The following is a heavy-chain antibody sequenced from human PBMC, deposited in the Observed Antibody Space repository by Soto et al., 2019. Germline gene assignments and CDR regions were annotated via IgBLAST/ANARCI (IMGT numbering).Heavy chain of an antibody. CDR3: ARDYYDSSGYRIHPNYFDY. D-gene: IGHD3-22*01. Sequence: PGGSLRLACAASGFTFSSYAMSWVRQAPGKGLEWVSAISGSGGSTYYADSVKGRFTISRDNSKNTLYLQMNSLRAEDTAVYYCARDYYDSSGYRIHPNYFDYWGQGTLVTVSS. J-gene: IGHJ4*02. CDR2: ISGSGGST. V-gene: IGHV3-23*01. CDR1: GFTFSSYA.